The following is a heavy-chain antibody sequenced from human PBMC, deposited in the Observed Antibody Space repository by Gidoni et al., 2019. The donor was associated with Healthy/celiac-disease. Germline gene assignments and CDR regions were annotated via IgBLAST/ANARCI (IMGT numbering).Heavy chain of an antibody. CDR2: ISSSSSTI. V-gene: IGHV3-48*02. J-gene: IGHJ5*02. Sequence: EVQLVESGGGLLQPGGSLRLSCAASGFTFSSYSMNWVRQAPGKGLEWVSYISSSSSTIYYADSVKGRFTISRDNAKNSLYLQMNSLRDEDTAVYYCASAALKGYNWFDPWGQGTLVTVSS. D-gene: IGHD6-25*01. CDR1: GFTFSSYS. CDR3: ASAALKGYNWFDP.